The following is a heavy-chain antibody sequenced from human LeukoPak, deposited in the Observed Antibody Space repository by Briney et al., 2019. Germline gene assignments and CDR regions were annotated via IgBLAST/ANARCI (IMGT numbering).Heavy chain of an antibody. J-gene: IGHJ4*02. CDR3: ARDMSSSGIVSGYGFDS. CDR1: GFTFDDYA. V-gene: IGHV3-9*03. D-gene: IGHD5-12*01. CDR2: ISWNSGSI. Sequence: GGSLRLSCAASGFTFDDYAMHWVRQAPGKGLEWVSSISWNSGSIRYAESVKGRFTISRDNAKNSLYLQMSSLRADDLALYYCARDMSSSGIVSGYGFDSWGQGTLVIVSS.